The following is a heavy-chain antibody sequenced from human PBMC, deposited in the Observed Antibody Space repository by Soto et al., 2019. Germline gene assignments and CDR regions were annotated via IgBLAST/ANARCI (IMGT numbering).Heavy chain of an antibody. CDR1: GFSLSTSGMC. V-gene: IGHV2-70*01. CDR2: IDWDDDK. J-gene: IGHJ4*02. Sequence: SGPTLVNPTQTLTLTCTFSGFSLSTSGMCVSWIRQPPGKALEWLALIDWDDDKYYSTSLKTRLTIPKDTSINQVVLTMTNMDPVDTATYYCARSVADAKTASKINDYWGQGTQVTVSS. D-gene: IGHD6-13*01. CDR3: ARSVADAKTASKINDY.